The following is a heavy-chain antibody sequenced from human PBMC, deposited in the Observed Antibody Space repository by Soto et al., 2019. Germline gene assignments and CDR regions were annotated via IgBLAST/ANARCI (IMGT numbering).Heavy chain of an antibody. CDR2: INDGNGNT. CDR3: ARDLGNFVATTYYYYYMDV. J-gene: IGHJ6*03. D-gene: IGHD5-12*01. V-gene: IGHV1-3*01. CDR1: RDTFACYS. Sequence: ASVKVSCKACRDTFACYSRRWVRQAPGQRLEWMGWINDGNGNTTYSQKFQGRVTITRDTSASTAYMELSSLRSEDTAVYYCARDLGNFVATTYYYYYMDVWGKGTTVTVSS.